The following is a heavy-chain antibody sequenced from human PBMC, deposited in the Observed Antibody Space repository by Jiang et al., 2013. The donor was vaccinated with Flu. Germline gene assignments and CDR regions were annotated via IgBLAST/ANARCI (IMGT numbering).Heavy chain of an antibody. CDR3: ARGGGVGDGYNWDAFDV. CDR1: DDSISSIYYY. J-gene: IGHJ3*01. D-gene: IGHD5-24*01. Sequence: TVSDDSISSIYYYWGWIRQSPGKGLEWVGTIYHTKSTYYNPSLKSRVTISVDTSKRQFSLNLTSVTAADTAVYYCARGGGVGDGYNWDAFDVCGQGTMVTVSS. V-gene: IGHV4-39*01. CDR2: IYHTKST.